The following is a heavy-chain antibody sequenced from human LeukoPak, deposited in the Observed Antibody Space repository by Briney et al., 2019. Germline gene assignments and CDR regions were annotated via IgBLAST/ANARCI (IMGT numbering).Heavy chain of an antibody. V-gene: IGHV3-23*01. CDR2: ISGFGGST. D-gene: IGHD3-22*01. J-gene: IGHJ4*02. Sequence: GGSLRLSCEASGFTFDSYAMNWVRQAPGKGLEWASSISGFGGSTYYADSVKGRFTISRDNSKNTLYLQMNSLRAEDTAVYYCARAPNYDSSGYFIGRGQGTLVTVSS. CDR1: GFTFDSYA. CDR3: ARAPNYDSSGYFIG.